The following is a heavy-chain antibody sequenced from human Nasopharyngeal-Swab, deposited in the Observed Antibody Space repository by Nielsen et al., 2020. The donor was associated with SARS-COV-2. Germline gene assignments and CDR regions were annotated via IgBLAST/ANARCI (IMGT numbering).Heavy chain of an antibody. CDR3: ASAYYDFWSGDEYYFDY. CDR2: ISSSSSYI. V-gene: IGHV3-21*01. CDR1: GFTFSSYA. Sequence: GESLKISCAASGFTFSSYAMHWVRQAPGKGLEWVSSISSSSSYIYYADSVKGRFTISRDNAKNSLYLQMNSLRAEDTAVYYCASAYYDFWSGDEYYFDYWGQGTLVTVSS. J-gene: IGHJ4*02. D-gene: IGHD3-3*01.